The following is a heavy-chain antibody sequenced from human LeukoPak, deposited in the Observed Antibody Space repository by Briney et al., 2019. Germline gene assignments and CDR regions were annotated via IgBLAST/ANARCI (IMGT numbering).Heavy chain of an antibody. J-gene: IGHJ6*03. CDR1: GGTFSSYA. CDR2: IIPIFGTA. CDR3: ARDLSVGAKGYYYYMDV. D-gene: IGHD3-16*02. V-gene: IGHV1-69*06. Sequence: ASVKVSCKASGGTFSSYAISWVRQAPGQGLEWMGGIIPIFGTANYAQKFQGRVTITADKSTSTAYMELSSLRSEDTAVYYCARDLSVGAKGYYYYMDVWGKGTTVTVSS.